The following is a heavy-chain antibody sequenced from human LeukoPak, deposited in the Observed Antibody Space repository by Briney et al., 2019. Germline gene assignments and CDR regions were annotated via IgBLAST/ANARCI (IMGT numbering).Heavy chain of an antibody. Sequence: GGSLRLSCAASGFTFSSYAMSWVRQAPGKGLEWVSAISGSGGSTYYADSVKGRFTISRDNSKNALYLQMNSLRAEDTAVYYCAKDKGGTGTFFDYWGQGTLVTVSS. D-gene: IGHD1-1*01. CDR2: ISGSGGST. CDR3: AKDKGGTGTFFDY. V-gene: IGHV3-23*01. J-gene: IGHJ4*02. CDR1: GFTFSSYA.